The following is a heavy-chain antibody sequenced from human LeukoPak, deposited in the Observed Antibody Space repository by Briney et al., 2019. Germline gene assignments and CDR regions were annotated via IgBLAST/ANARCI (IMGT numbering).Heavy chain of an antibody. CDR3: AKVKGIASGLYYFFYMDV. D-gene: IGHD6-19*01. V-gene: IGHV3-23*01. CDR1: GFTFSSYA. Sequence: GGSLRLSCAASGFTFSSYAMSWVRQAPGKGLEWVSSISAGSTNTHHADSVKGRFTISRDNSKDTVYLEMNSLRPDDTAVYYCAKVKGIASGLYYFFYMDVWGKGTTVTVSS. J-gene: IGHJ6*03. CDR2: ISAGSTNT.